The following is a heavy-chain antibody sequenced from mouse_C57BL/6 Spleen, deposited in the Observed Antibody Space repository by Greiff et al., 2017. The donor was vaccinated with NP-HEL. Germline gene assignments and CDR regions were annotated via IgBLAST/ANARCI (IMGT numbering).Heavy chain of an antibody. CDR2: IYPGSGNT. J-gene: IGHJ3*01. V-gene: IGHV1-66*01. D-gene: IGHD2-4*01. CDR1: GYSFTSYY. CDR3: ARGGYYDYDRFAY. Sequence: QVQLQQSGPELVKPGASVKISCKASGYSFTSYYIHWVKQRPGQGLEWIGWIYPGSGNTKYNEKFKGKATLTADTSSSTAYMQLSSLTSEDSAVYYGARGGYYDYDRFAYWGQGTLVTVSA.